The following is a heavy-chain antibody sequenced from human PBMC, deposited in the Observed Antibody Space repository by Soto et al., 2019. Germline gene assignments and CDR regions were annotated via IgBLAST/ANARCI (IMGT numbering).Heavy chain of an antibody. CDR3: ARGAGDIGVVPADIRGGWFDP. CDR2: INHSGST. J-gene: IGHJ5*02. V-gene: IGHV4-34*01. D-gene: IGHD2-2*01. CDR1: GGSFSGYY. Sequence: QVQLQQWGAGLLKPSETLSLTCAVYGGSFSGYYWSWICQPPGKGLEWIGEINHSGSTNYNPYLKRRVTVSVDTTKNRFSLKLSSVTAADGAVYDCARGAGDIGVVPADIRGGWFDPWGQGTLVTVSS.